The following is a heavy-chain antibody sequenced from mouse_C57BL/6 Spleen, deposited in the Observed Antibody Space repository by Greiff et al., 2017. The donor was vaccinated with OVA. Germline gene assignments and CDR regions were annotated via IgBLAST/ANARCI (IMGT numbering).Heavy chain of an antibody. CDR1: GYTFTSYW. CDR3: AIPPSYYGSSSFAY. J-gene: IGHJ3*01. CDR2: IHPSDSDT. V-gene: IGHV1-74*01. D-gene: IGHD1-1*01. Sequence: VQLQQPGAELVKPGASVKVSCKASGYTFTSYWMHWVKQRPGQGLEWIGRIHPSDSDTNYNQKFKGKATLTVDKSSSTAYMQLSSLTSEDSAVYYCAIPPSYYGSSSFAYWGQGTLVTVSA.